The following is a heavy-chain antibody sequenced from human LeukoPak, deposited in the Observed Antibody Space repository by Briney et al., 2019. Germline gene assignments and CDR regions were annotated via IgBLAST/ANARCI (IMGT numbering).Heavy chain of an antibody. V-gene: IGHV3-15*01. D-gene: IGHD6-19*01. CDR2: IKSKTDGGTT. CDR1: GFTFSNAW. Sequence: GGSLRLSCAASGFTFSNAWMSWVRQAPGKGLEWVGRIKSKTDGGTTDYAAPVKGRFTISRDNSKNTLYLQMNSLRAEDTAVYYCANQEQWLLGRAEYFQHWGQGTLVTVSS. CDR3: ANQEQWLLGRAEYFQH. J-gene: IGHJ1*01.